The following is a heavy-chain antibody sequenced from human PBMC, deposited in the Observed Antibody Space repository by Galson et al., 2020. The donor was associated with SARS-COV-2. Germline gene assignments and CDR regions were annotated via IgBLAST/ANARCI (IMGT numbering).Heavy chain of an antibody. CDR2: IWYDGSNK. J-gene: IGHJ6*03. CDR1: GFTFSSYG. CDR3: ARDSPQLYYYYMDV. Sequence: GGSLRLSCAASGFTFSSYGMHWVRQAPGKGLEWVAVIWYDGSNKYYADSVKGRFTISRDNSKNTLYLQMNSLRAEDTAVYYCARDSPQLYYYYMDVWGKGTTVTVSS. D-gene: IGHD3-10*01. V-gene: IGHV3-33*01.